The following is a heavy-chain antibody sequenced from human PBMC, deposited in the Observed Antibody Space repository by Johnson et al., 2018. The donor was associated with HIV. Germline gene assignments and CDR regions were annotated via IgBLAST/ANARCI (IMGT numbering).Heavy chain of an antibody. D-gene: IGHD3-10*01. Sequence: EVQLVESGGGLVQPGGSLRLSCSASGFSVSSNYMTWVRQAPGKGLEWVSVIYSGGSTYYADSVKGRFTISRDNSKNTLYLQMNSLRAEDTAVYYCASVNSGAFNFWGQGTMVTVSS. J-gene: IGHJ3*01. CDR3: ASVNSGAFNF. V-gene: IGHV3-66*01. CDR1: GFSVSSNY. CDR2: IYSGGST.